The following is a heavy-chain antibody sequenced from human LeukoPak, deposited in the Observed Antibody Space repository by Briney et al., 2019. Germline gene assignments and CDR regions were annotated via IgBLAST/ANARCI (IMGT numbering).Heavy chain of an antibody. CDR3: ARIPDYDYVWGSYYYYYYMDV. J-gene: IGHJ6*03. V-gene: IGHV3-48*01. D-gene: IGHD3-16*01. CDR2: ISCVSSTI. Sequence: GGSLRLSCAASGFTFSSYAMSWVRQAPGKGLEWVSYISCVSSTIYYADSVKGRFTISRDNAMNSLYLQMNSLRAEDTAVYYCARIPDYDYVWGSYYYYYYMDVWGKGTTVTVSS. CDR1: GFTFSSYA.